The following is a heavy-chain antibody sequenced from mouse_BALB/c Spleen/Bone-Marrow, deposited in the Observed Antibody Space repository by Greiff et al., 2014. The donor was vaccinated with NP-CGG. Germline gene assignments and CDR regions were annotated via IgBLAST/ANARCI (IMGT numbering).Heavy chain of an antibody. V-gene: IGHV5-17*02. Sequence: DVHLVESGGGLVQPGGSRKLSCAASGFTFSSFGMHWVRQAPEKGLEWVAYISSGSSTIYHADTVKGRFTISRDNPKNTLFLQMTSLRSEDTAMYYCARSGIGYYYGSNSYAMDYWGQGTSVTVSS. CDR2: ISSGSSTI. CDR3: ARSGIGYYYGSNSYAMDY. D-gene: IGHD1-1*01. J-gene: IGHJ4*01. CDR1: GFTFSSFG.